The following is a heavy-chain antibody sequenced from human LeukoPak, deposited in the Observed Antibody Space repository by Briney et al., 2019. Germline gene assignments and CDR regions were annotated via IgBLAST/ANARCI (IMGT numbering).Heavy chain of an antibody. CDR1: GGSFNGYY. D-gene: IGHD7-27*01. CDR3: ARRSPGFYYYYMDV. CDR2: INHSGST. V-gene: IGHV4-34*01. J-gene: IGHJ6*03. Sequence: PSETLSLTCAVYGGSFNGYYWSWIRQPPGKGLEWIGEINHSGSTNYNPSLKSRVTISVDTSKNQFSPKLSSVTAADTAMYYCARRSPGFYYYYMDVWGKGTTVTISS.